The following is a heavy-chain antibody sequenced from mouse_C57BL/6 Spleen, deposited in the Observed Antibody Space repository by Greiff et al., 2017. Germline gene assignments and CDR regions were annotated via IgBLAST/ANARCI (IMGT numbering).Heavy chain of an antibody. CDR1: GYTFTDYY. CDR2: INPNHGGT. Sequence: VQLQQSGPELVKPGASVKISCKASGYTFTDYYMNWVKQSHGKSLEWIGDINPNHGGTSYNQKFKGKATLTVDKSSSTAYMELRSLTSEDSAVYYCARAEDYAMDDWGQGTSVTVSS. CDR3: ARAEDYAMDD. J-gene: IGHJ4*01. V-gene: IGHV1-26*01.